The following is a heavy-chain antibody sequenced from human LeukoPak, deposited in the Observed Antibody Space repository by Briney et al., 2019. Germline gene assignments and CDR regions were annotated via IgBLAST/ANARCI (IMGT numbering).Heavy chain of an antibody. J-gene: IGHJ4*02. Sequence: SETLSLTCTVSGGSISSYYWSWMREPPGKGLEWIGYIYYSGSTNYNPSLKSRVTISVGTSKNQFSLKLSSVTAADTAVYYCARDRRDGYDYYFDYWGQGTLVTVSS. CDR2: IYYSGST. D-gene: IGHD5-24*01. CDR3: ARDRRDGYDYYFDY. V-gene: IGHV4-59*01. CDR1: GGSISSYY.